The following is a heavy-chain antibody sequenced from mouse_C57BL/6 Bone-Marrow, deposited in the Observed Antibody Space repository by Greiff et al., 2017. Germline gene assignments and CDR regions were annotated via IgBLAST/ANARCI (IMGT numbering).Heavy chain of an antibody. CDR1: GYTFTDYY. J-gene: IGHJ2*01. CDR3: ARSRWLPDY. Sequence: VQLQQSGAELVRPGASVKLSCKASGYTFTDYYINWVKQRPGQGLEWIARIYPGSGNPYYNEKFKGKATLTAEKSSSTAYMQLSSLTSEDSAVYFCARSRWLPDYWGQGTTLTVSS. D-gene: IGHD2-3*01. CDR2: IYPGSGNP. V-gene: IGHV1-76*01.